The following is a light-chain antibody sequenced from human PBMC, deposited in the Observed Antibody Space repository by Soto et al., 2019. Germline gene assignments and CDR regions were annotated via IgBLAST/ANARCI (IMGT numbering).Light chain of an antibody. CDR2: GAS. V-gene: IGKV3-20*01. CDR3: QQYGSSPSLT. Sequence: EIVMTQSPATVSVSPGGRATLSCRASQSISDTLAWYQQKPGQAPRLLIYGASSRATGIPDRFSGSGSGTDFTLTISRLEPEDFAVYYCQQYGSSPSLTFAGGTKVDIK. J-gene: IGKJ4*01. CDR1: QSISDT.